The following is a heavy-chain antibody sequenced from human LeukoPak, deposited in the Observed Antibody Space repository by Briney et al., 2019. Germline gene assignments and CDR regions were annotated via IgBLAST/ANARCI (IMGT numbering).Heavy chain of an antibody. D-gene: IGHD6-13*01. Sequence: PGGSLRLSCAASGFTVSSNYMGWVRQAPGKGLEWVSVIYSGGSTYYADSVKGRFTISRDNSKNMIYLEMNSLRTEDTAVYYCARDRDRIAAAGTFFDYWGQGTLVTVSS. CDR3: ARDRDRIAAAGTFFDY. J-gene: IGHJ4*02. CDR1: GFTVSSNY. CDR2: IYSGGST. V-gene: IGHV3-66*01.